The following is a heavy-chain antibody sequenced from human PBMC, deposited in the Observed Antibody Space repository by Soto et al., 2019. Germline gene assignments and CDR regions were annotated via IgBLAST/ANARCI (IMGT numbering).Heavy chain of an antibody. Sequence: ASVKVSCKASGYTLTSYGISWVRQAPGQGLEWMGWVSPYNGNTNYAQKLQGRVTMTTDTTTSTAYMELRSPRSDDTAVYYCVIFLTAGIAVAGHNYGKAVWGQGTTDTVSS. D-gene: IGHD6-19*01. CDR3: VIFLTAGIAVAGHNYGKAV. V-gene: IGHV1-18*01. CDR2: VSPYNGNT. J-gene: IGHJ6*02. CDR1: GYTLTSYG.